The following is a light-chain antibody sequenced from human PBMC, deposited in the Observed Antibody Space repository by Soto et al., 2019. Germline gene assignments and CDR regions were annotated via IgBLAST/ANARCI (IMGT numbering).Light chain of an antibody. V-gene: IGKV1-39*01. J-gene: IGKJ2*01. CDR1: QSISTY. CDR3: QQSYSTPFT. Sequence: DIQMTQSPSSLSASVGDRVTITCRASQSISTYLNWYQQKPGKAPKLLIYAASSLKSGSPSRFSGSGSGTDFTLTISSLQPEDFANYYCQQSYSTPFTFCQGTKLEIK. CDR2: AAS.